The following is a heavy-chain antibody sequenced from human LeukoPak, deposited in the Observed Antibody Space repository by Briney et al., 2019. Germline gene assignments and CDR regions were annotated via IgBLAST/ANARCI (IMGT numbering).Heavy chain of an antibody. CDR2: INHSGST. CDR1: GGSFSGYY. Sequence: SETLSLTCAVYGGSFSGYYWSWIRQPPGKGLEWIGEINHSGSTNYNPSLKSRVTISVDTSKNQFSLKLSSVTAADTAVYYCAKRDRYSSSWSSGRYYYYMDVWGKGTTVTVSS. CDR3: AKRDRYSSSWSSGRYYYYMDV. J-gene: IGHJ6*03. V-gene: IGHV4-34*01. D-gene: IGHD6-13*01.